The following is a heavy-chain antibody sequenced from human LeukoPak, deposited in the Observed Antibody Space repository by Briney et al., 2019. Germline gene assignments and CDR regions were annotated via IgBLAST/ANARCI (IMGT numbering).Heavy chain of an antibody. J-gene: IGHJ5*02. Sequence: SQTLSLTCTVSGGSISSGGYYWSWIRQHPGKGLEWIGYIYYSGSTYYNPSLKSRVTISVDTSKNQFSLKLSSVTAADTAVYYCARVPSRPSHEGSNWFDPWGQGTPVTVSS. D-gene: IGHD2-2*01. V-gene: IGHV4-31*03. CDR3: ARVPSRPSHEGSNWFDP. CDR2: IYYSGST. CDR1: GGSISSGGYY.